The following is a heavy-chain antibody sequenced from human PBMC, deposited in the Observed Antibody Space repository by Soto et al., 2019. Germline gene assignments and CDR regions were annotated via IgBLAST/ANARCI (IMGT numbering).Heavy chain of an antibody. J-gene: IGHJ6*03. CDR1: GYSFTSYG. D-gene: IGHD1-20*01. CDR2: ISAYNGNT. V-gene: IGHV1-18*01. CDR3: ARDQWGYGIPVIYYYYYMDG. Sequence: GASVKVPSKASGYSFTSYGISSLRHSPGPGLEWMGWISAYNGNTNYAQKLQGRVTMTTDTSTSTAYMELRSLRSDDTSVYYCARDQWGYGIPVIYYYYYMDGWGKGTTVTVT.